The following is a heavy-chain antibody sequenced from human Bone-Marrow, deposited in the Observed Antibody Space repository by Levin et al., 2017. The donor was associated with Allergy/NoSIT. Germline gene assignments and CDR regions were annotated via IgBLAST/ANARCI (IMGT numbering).Heavy chain of an antibody. CDR2: IYWNDDK. V-gene: IGHV2-5*01. Sequence: VSGPTLVKPTQTLTLTCTFSGFSLDPFGVGVGWIRQPPGKALEWLGIIYWNDDKRYSPAVNNRLTMTKDTSKNQVVLRLIDMDPLDTGTYYCVHSVWYGYSSGSRCGRFDPWGQGILVTVAS. CDR3: VHSVWYGYSSGSRCGRFDP. CDR1: GFSLDPFGVG. J-gene: IGHJ5*02. D-gene: IGHD6-19*01.